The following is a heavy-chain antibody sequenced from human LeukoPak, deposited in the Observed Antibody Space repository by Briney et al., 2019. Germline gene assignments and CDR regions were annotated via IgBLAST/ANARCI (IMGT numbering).Heavy chain of an antibody. V-gene: IGHV3-30*18. D-gene: IGHD3-3*01. J-gene: IGHJ5*02. Sequence: GKSLRLSCSASGFSFRGDGMHWVRQAPGKGLEWLAVISYDGSSKYYADSVKGRFTVSRDNSKNILYLHMSSLRAEDTAVYYCAKDRVDDDFWSGYYLIGHWFDIWGRGTLVTVSS. CDR1: GFSFRGDG. CDR3: AKDRVDDDFWSGYYLIGHWFDI. CDR2: ISYDGSSK.